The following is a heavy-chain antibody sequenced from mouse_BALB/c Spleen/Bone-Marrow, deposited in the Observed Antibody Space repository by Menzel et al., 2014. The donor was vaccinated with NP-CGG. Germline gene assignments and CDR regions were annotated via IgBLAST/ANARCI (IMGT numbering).Heavy chain of an antibody. Sequence: VQLQQSGAELVRPGASVTLSCKASGYTFTDYEMHWVKQTPVHGLEWIGAIDPETGGTAYNQKFKGKATLTADKSSSTAYMELRSLTSEDSAVYYCTRWDGNYGWFAYWGQETLVTVSA. J-gene: IGHJ3*01. D-gene: IGHD2-1*01. V-gene: IGHV1-15*01. CDR3: TRWDGNYGWFAY. CDR1: GYTFTDYE. CDR2: IDPETGGT.